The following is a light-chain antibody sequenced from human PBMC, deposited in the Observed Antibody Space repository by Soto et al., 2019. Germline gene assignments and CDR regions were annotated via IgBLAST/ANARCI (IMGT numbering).Light chain of an antibody. V-gene: IGKV3-15*01. CDR3: QQFNNWPLT. Sequence: EIVMTQSPATLSVSLGEGVTLSCRASQSIRGDLAWYQQKPGQTPRLLIYGASTRATGVPARFSGSGSGTEFTLTISSLQSEGSAVYYCQQFNNWPLTFGGGTKVDIK. CDR1: QSIRGD. J-gene: IGKJ4*01. CDR2: GAS.